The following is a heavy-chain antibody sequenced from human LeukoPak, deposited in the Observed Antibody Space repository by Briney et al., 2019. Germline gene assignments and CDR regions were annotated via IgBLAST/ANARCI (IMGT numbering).Heavy chain of an antibody. V-gene: IGHV4-39*01. CDR3: ASYFDWLTDAFDI. CDR2: IYYSGST. Sequence: PSETLSLTCTVSGGSISSSSYYWGWIRQPPGKGLEWIGSIYYSGSTYYNPSLKSRVTISVDTSKNQFSLKLSSVTAADTAVYYCASYFDWLTDAFDIWGQGTMVTVSS. D-gene: IGHD3-9*01. CDR1: GGSISSSSYY. J-gene: IGHJ3*02.